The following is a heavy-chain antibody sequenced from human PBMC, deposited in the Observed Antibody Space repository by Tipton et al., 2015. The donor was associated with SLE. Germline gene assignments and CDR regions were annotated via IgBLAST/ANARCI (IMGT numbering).Heavy chain of an antibody. D-gene: IGHD6-13*01. J-gene: IGHJ4*02. V-gene: IGHV5-51*03. CDR2: SHPGDSDT. CDR1: GYNFPNYW. CDR3: AKGTAAGGFDY. Sequence: QLVQSGAEVKKPGESLTISCKASGYNFPNYWIGWVRQMPGKGLEWMGISHPGDSDTRYSPSFQGQVTISADKSITTAFLQWSRLKASDSAMYSCAKGTAAGGFDYWGQGTLVTVPS.